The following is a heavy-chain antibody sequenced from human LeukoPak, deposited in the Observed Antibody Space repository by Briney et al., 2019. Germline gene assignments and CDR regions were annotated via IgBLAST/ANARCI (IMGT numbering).Heavy chain of an antibody. J-gene: IGHJ4*02. CDR1: GFTFSSYG. CDR3: ARGWRSRTNPIDY. D-gene: IGHD3-3*01. CDR2: ISSSSSTI. Sequence: GGSLRLSCAASGFTFSSYGMTWVRQAPGKGLEWVSYISSSSSTIYYADSVKGRFTISRDNAKNSLYLQMNSLRAEDTAVYYCARGWRSRTNPIDYWGQGTLVTVSS. V-gene: IGHV3-48*01.